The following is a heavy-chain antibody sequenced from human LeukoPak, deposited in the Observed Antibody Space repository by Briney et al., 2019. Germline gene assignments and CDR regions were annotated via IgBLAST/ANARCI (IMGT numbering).Heavy chain of an antibody. J-gene: IGHJ4*02. V-gene: IGHV3-64*02. D-gene: IGHD6-13*01. CDR3: ATPGSS. Sequence: QAGGSLRLSCTASGFSFRSYAMHWVRQAPGKGLEYVSAISRSGNTTYYAGSVKGRFIVSRDNSKKTLFLQMSDLRPEGTAVYYCATPGSSWGQGSLVIVSS. CDR1: GFSFRSYA. CDR2: ISRSGNTT.